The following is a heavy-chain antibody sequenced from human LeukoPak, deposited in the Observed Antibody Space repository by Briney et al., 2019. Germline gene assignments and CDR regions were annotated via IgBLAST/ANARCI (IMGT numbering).Heavy chain of an antibody. D-gene: IGHD1-26*01. Sequence: SETLSLTCTVSGGSISSSSYYWGWIRQPPGKGLEWIGSIYYSGSTYYNPSLKSRVTISVDTSKNQFSLKLSSVTAADTAVYYCARQSGGKNLIYWGQGTLVTVSS. CDR2: IYYSGST. J-gene: IGHJ4*02. CDR1: GGSISSSSYY. CDR3: ARQSGGKNLIY. V-gene: IGHV4-39*01.